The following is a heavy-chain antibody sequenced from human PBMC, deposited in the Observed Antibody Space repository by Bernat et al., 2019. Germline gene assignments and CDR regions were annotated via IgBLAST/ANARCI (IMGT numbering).Heavy chain of an antibody. Sequence: EVQLVESGGGLVQPGGSLRPSCAASGFTFSSYSMNWVRQAPGKGLEWVSYISSSSSTIYYADSVKGRFTISRDNAKNSLYLQMNSLRAEDTAVYYCARGRRSRQYYYGMDVWGQGTTVTVSS. CDR2: ISSSSSTI. V-gene: IGHV3-48*01. CDR1: GFTFSSYS. D-gene: IGHD6-25*01. CDR3: ARGRRSRQYYYGMDV. J-gene: IGHJ6*02.